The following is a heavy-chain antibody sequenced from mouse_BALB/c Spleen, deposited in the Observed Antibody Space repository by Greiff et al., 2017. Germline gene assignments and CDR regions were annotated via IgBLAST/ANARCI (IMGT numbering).Heavy chain of an antibody. J-gene: IGHJ2*01. CDR2: INPSNGRT. Sequence: QVQLQQPGAELVKPGASVKLSCKASGYTFTSYWMHWVKQRPGQGLEWIGEINPSNGRTNYNEKFKGKATLTADKSSSTAYMQLSSLTSDDSAVYFCARSGLLHFDYWGQGTTLTVSS. D-gene: IGHD2-1*01. V-gene: IGHV1S81*02. CDR3: ARSGLLHFDY. CDR1: GYTFTSYW.